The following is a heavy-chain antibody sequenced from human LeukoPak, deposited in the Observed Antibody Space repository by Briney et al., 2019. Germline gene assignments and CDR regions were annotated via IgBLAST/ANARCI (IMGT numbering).Heavy chain of an antibody. CDR2: IKEDGSEK. CDR3: ARDDIATYDY. CDR1: GFTFRRYW. J-gene: IGHJ4*02. V-gene: IGHV3-7*01. D-gene: IGHD2-15*01. Sequence: GGSLRLSCAVSGFTFRRYWMSWVRQAPGKGLEWLVNIKEDGSEKYYVDSVKGRFTISRDNAKNSLYLQMDSLRAEDTGVYYCARDDIATYDYWGQGTLVTVSS.